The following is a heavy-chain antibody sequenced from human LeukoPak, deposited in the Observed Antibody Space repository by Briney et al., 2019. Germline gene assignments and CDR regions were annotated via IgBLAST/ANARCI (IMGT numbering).Heavy chain of an antibody. CDR3: AKGKDWYDY. CDR1: GFTFSRYW. CDR2: IKQDGSEK. Sequence: GGSLRLSCAASGFTFSRYWMSWVRQAPGKGLEWVANIKQDGSEKYNVDSVKGGFTISRDNAKNSLYLQMNSLRAEDTAVYYCAKGKDWYDYWGQGTLVTVSS. V-gene: IGHV3-7*03. J-gene: IGHJ4*02. D-gene: IGHD3-9*01.